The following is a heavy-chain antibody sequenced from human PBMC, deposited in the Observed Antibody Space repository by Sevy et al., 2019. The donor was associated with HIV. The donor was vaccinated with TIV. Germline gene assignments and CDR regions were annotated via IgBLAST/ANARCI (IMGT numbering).Heavy chain of an antibody. D-gene: IGHD6-19*01. V-gene: IGHV1-18*01. CDR3: ARRSSGWNAFDI. J-gene: IGHJ3*02. Sequence: ASEKVSCKASGYTFTSYGISWVRQAPGQGLEWMGWISAYNGNTNYAQKLQGRVTMTTDTSTSTAYMELRSLRSDDTAVYYCARRSSGWNAFDIWGQGTMVTVSS. CDR1: GYTFTSYG. CDR2: ISAYNGNT.